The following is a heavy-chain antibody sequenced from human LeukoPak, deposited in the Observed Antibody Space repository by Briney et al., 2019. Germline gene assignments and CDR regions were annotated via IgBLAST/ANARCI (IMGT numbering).Heavy chain of an antibody. D-gene: IGHD2-2*01. V-gene: IGHV3-7*03. Sequence: GGSLRLSCATSGFTFSSYWMSWVRQTPGKGLEWVANIKQDGSEKYYVDSVKGRFTISRDNSKNTLYLQMNSLTVEDTAVYYCAKLQTAVVPAATLGFDSWGQGTLVTVSS. CDR2: IKQDGSEK. CDR3: AKLQTAVVPAATLGFDS. J-gene: IGHJ4*02. CDR1: GFTFSSYW.